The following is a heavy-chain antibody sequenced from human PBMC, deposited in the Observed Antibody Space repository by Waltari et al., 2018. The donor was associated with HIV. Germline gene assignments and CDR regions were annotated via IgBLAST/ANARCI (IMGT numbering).Heavy chain of an antibody. CDR3: ARDPRSSGYYGMDV. V-gene: IGHV3-53*01. Sequence: EVQLVASGGGLIEPGGSLRVSCAASGLTTSSNYMSWVRQAPGKGLGWVSVIYSGGSRYYSDSVKGRFIISRDNSKNTVSLHMNSLRAEDTAVYYCARDPRSSGYYGMDVWGQGIKVTVSS. CDR2: IYSGGSR. J-gene: IGHJ6*02. CDR1: GLTTSSNY. D-gene: IGHD1-26*01.